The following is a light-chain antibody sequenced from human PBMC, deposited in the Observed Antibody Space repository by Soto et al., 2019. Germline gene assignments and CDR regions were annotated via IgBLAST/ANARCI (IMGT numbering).Light chain of an antibody. CDR1: QGIRNY. CDR3: QKSNSAPPLT. V-gene: IGKV1-27*01. CDR2: AAS. Sequence: DIQMTQSPSSLSASVRDRVTITCRASQGIRNYLAWYQQKPGKVPKLLIDAASTLHSGVPSRFSGSGSGTDFTLTISSLQPEDVATYYCQKSNSAPPLTFGGGTKVEIK. J-gene: IGKJ4*01.